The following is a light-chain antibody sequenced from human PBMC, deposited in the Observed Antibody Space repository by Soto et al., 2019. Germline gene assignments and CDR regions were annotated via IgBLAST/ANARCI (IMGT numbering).Light chain of an antibody. Sequence: SYELTQPPSVSVAPEKTATITCGGDNIGDKRVHWYRQKPGQAPVLLISYDSDRPSGIPERFSGSNSGNTATLTISRVEAGDEAYYYCQVWDIMTDNDVFGGGTKVTVL. CDR3: QVWDIMTDNDV. CDR1: NIGDKR. V-gene: IGLV3-21*04. CDR2: YDS. J-gene: IGLJ1*01.